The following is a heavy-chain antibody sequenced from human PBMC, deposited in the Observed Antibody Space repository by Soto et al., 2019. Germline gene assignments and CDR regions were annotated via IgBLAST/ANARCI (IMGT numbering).Heavy chain of an antibody. V-gene: IGHV1-18*01. CDR1: GYPFTSYG. CDR3: TRDQSFDSGYYYYGMDV. D-gene: IGHD2-21*01. J-gene: IGHJ6*02. CDR2: ISPYNGNT. Sequence: ASVKVSCKASGYPFTSYGIGWVRQAPGQGLEWMGWISPYNGNTYYAQKFQGRVTMTTDTSTTAVYMELRSLRSDDTAVYYCTRDQSFDSGYYYYGMDVWGQGTTVTVSS.